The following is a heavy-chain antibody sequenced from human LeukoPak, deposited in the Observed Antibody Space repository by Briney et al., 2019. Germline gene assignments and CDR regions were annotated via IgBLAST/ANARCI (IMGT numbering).Heavy chain of an antibody. J-gene: IGHJ6*03. CDR3: ARSAGFRVPFYYYYYMDV. V-gene: IGHV4-34*01. D-gene: IGHD2-2*01. Sequence: PSETLSLTCAVYGGSFSGYYWSWIRQPPGKGLEWIGEINHSGSTNYNPSLKSRVTISVDTSKNQFSLKLSSVTAADTAVYYCARSAGFRVPFYYYYYMDVWGKGTTVTVSS. CDR1: GGSFSGYY. CDR2: INHSGST.